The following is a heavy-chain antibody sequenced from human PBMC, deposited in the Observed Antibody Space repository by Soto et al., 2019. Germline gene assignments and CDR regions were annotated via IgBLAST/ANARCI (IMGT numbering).Heavy chain of an antibody. J-gene: IGHJ4*02. V-gene: IGHV4-61*08. Sequence: SETLSLTCTVSGDSIGGVGYWSWIRQFPGRGLEWIGCISSSGSTNYNPSLESRVTISVDTSKNQFSLKLSSVTAADTAAYYCAREKLGLDSWGQGTLVTVSS. D-gene: IGHD3-16*01. CDR1: GDSIGGVGY. CDR3: AREKLGLDS. CDR2: ISSSGST.